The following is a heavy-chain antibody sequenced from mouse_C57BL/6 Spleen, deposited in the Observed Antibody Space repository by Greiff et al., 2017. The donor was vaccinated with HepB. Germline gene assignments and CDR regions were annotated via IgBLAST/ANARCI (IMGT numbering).Heavy chain of an antibody. V-gene: IGHV1-52*01. Sequence: VQLQQPGAELVRPGSSVKLSCKASGYTFTSYWMHWVKQRPIQGLEWIGNIDPSDSETHYNQKFKDKATLTVDKSSSTAYMQLSSLTSEDSAVYYGARWDAYAYYFDYWGQGTTLTVSS. CDR1: GYTFTSYW. CDR2: IDPSDSET. CDR3: ARWDAYAYYFDY. J-gene: IGHJ2*01. D-gene: IGHD2-2*01.